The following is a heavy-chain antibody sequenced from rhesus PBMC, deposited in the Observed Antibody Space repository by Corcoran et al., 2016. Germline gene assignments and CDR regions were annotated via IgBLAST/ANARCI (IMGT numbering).Heavy chain of an antibody. J-gene: IGHJ6*01. CDR3: ARELSTGLDS. Sequence: QLQLQESGPGLVKPSETLSLTCAVSGGSISSGYGWSWIRQPPGKGLEWIGNIFGSIGSTSYHPSPKSRVTISTDTSKNQFSLKLSSVTAADTAVYYCARELSTGLDSWGQGVVVTVSS. CDR2: IFGSIGST. D-gene: IGHD2-15*01. CDR1: GGSISSGYG. V-gene: IGHV4S7*01.